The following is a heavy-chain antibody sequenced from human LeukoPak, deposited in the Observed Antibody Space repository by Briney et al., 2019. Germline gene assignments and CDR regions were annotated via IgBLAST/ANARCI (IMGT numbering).Heavy chain of an antibody. CDR3: ATVYSGSHFGDFDY. Sequence: ASVKVSCKASGYTFTGYYMHWVRQAPGQGLEWMGRINPNSGGTNYAQKFQGRVTMTRDTSISTAYMELSRLRSDDTAVYYRATVYSGSHFGDFDYWGQGTLVTVSS. J-gene: IGHJ4*02. D-gene: IGHD1-26*01. CDR2: INPNSGGT. CDR1: GYTFTGYY. V-gene: IGHV1-2*06.